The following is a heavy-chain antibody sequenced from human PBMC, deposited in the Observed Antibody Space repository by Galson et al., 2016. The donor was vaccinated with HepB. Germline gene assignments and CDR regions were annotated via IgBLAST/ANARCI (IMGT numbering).Heavy chain of an antibody. CDR3: AHVRDGLELYFDS. Sequence: PALVKPTQTLTLTRSFSSVTTKRVDVGWIRQPPGKALEWLALIYWDEDKRYNPSLKSRLTITRDTSKNQVVLTMTNMDPVDTATYYCAHVRDGLELYFDSWGQGTLVTVSS. D-gene: IGHD1-1*01. CDR2: IYWDEDK. V-gene: IGHV2-5*02. CDR1: SVTTKRVD. J-gene: IGHJ4*02.